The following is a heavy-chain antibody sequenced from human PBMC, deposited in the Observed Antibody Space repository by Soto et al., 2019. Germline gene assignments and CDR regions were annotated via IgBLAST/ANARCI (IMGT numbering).Heavy chain of an antibody. V-gene: IGHV4-59*08. CDR2: IHYTGRT. J-gene: IGHJ4*02. CDR1: GDSISGSY. Sequence: SETLSLTCAVSGDSISGSYWSWIRQPPGKGLEWIGFIHYTGRTSYNPSLKSRITVSLDKSKNQFSLSLSSATAADTAVYYCVAGGTRWLQSPFDYWGQGTLVT. CDR3: VAGGTRWLQSPFDY. D-gene: IGHD1-1*01.